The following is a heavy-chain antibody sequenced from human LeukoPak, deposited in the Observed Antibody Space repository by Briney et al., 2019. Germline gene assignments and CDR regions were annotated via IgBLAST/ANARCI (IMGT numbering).Heavy chain of an antibody. Sequence: GASVKVSCKASGYTFTAYYIHWVRQAPGQGLEWMGRINPNSGGTSSAQKFHGRVTMTRDTSISTAYMELSGLRSDDTVVYYCSIAGGGSDAFDIWGQGTMVTVSS. CDR1: GYTFTAYY. CDR3: SIAGGGSDAFDI. D-gene: IGHD2-15*01. V-gene: IGHV1-2*05. CDR2: INPNSGGT. J-gene: IGHJ3*02.